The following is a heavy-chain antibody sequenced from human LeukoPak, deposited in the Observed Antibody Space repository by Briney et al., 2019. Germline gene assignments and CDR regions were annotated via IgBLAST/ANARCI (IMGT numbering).Heavy chain of an antibody. Sequence: AGGSLRLSCAASGFTFSSYEMNWVRQAPGKGLEWVSYISSSSSTIYYADSVKGRFTISRDNAKNSLYLQMNSLRAEDTAVYYCARGGFTDAFDIWGQGTMVTVSS. CDR1: GFTFSSYE. J-gene: IGHJ3*02. V-gene: IGHV3-48*03. D-gene: IGHD3-16*01. CDR3: ARGGFTDAFDI. CDR2: ISSSSSTI.